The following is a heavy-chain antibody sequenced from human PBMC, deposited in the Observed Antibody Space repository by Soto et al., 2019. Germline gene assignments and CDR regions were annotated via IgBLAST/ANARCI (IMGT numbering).Heavy chain of an antibody. Sequence: PSETLSLTCVVYGGSLTGYYWSWIRQPPGRGLEWIGEINPTGSPKYNPPLMSRVTISVDTSKNQFSMKLSSVTAADTAVFYCARSREQWLVDAFDIWGQGTMVTVSS. V-gene: IGHV4-34*01. CDR3: ARSREQWLVDAFDI. D-gene: IGHD6-19*01. CDR2: INPTGSP. CDR1: GGSLTGYY. J-gene: IGHJ3*02.